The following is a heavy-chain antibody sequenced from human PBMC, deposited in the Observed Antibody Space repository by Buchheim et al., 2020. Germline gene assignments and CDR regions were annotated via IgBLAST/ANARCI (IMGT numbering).Heavy chain of an antibody. J-gene: IGHJ5*02. CDR3: ARHYLRYVEWPRRNWFGP. D-gene: IGHD3-3*01. CDR1: GGSFSGYY. Sequence: QVQLQQWGAGLLKPSETLSLTCAVCGGSFSGYYWSWIRQPPGKGLEWIGEINHSGSTNYNPSLKSRVTISVDTSKNQFSLKLSSVTAADTPVYYCARHYLRYVEWPRRNWFGPSGEGTL. CDR2: INHSGST. V-gene: IGHV4-34*01.